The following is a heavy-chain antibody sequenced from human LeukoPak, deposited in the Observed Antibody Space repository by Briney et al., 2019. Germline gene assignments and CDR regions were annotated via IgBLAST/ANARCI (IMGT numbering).Heavy chain of an antibody. CDR2: TAGSGVSK. Sequence: PGGSLRLSCAASGFTFSGYAMSWVRQAPGRGLEWTASTAGSGVSKEYADSVKGRFTISKDKSKNTLYLQMDNLRAEDTAVYFCARLPTFFYDSDGYHYDYWGQGTLVTVSS. CDR3: ARLPTFFYDSDGYHYDY. D-gene: IGHD3-22*01. V-gene: IGHV3-23*01. CDR1: GFTFSGYA. J-gene: IGHJ4*02.